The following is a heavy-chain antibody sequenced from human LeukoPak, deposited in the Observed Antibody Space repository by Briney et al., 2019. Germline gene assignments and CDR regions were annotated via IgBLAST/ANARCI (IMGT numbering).Heavy chain of an antibody. V-gene: IGHV3-74*01. Sequence: GGSLRLSCAASGFTFSSYWMHWVRQAPGKGLVWVSRINSDGSSTSYADSVKGRFTISRDNAKNTLYLQMNSLRAEDTAVYYCARDVSRGYYYYGMDVWGQGTTVTVPS. CDR2: INSDGSST. CDR1: GFTFSSYW. D-gene: IGHD2-8*01. J-gene: IGHJ6*02. CDR3: ARDVSRGYYYYGMDV.